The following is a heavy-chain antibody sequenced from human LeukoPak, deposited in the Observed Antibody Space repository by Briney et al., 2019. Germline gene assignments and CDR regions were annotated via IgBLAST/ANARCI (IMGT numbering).Heavy chain of an antibody. J-gene: IGHJ4*02. CDR2: ISYDGNNK. V-gene: IGHV3-30-3*01. Sequence: GGSLRLSCAASGFTFAIYAMHWVRQAPGKGLEWVAFISYDGNNKYYADSVKGRFTISRDNSKNTLYLQMNSLRAEDTAVYYCARDLVGGWDDSSGYYYGYFDYWGQGTLVTVSS. CDR1: GFTFAIYA. CDR3: ARDLVGGWDDSSGYYYGYFDY. D-gene: IGHD3-22*01.